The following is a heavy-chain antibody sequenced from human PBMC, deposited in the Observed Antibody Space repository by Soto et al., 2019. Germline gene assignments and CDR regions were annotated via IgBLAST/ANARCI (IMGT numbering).Heavy chain of an antibody. Sequence: GGSLRLSCAASGFTFSSYAMSWVRQAPGKGLEWVSAISGSGGSTYYADSVKGRFTFSRDNSMNTLSLQMNSLRAEDTAVYYCAKVSSAWYAGFFDLWGQGTLVTVSS. J-gene: IGHJ4*02. CDR1: GFTFSSYA. D-gene: IGHD2-8*01. CDR2: ISGSGGST. CDR3: AKVSSAWYAGFFDL. V-gene: IGHV3-23*01.